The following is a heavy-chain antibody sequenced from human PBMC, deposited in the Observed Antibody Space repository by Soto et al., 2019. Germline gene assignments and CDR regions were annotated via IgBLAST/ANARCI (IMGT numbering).Heavy chain of an antibody. CDR2: IIPIFGTA. D-gene: IGHD5-18*01. CDR3: ARGRIPGAKYGMDV. Sequence: QVQLVQSGAEVKKPGSSVKVSCKASGGTFSSYAISWVRQAPGQGLEWMGGIIPIFGTANYAQKFQGRVTXXAXECXSTAYMELSSLRSEDTAVYYCARGRIPGAKYGMDVWGQGTTVTVSS. CDR1: GGTFSSYA. J-gene: IGHJ6*02. V-gene: IGHV1-69*12.